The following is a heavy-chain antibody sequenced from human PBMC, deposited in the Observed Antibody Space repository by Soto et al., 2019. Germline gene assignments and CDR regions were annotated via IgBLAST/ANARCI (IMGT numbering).Heavy chain of an antibody. CDR3: ARGLVDWLSNDAFDI. Sequence: ASVKVSCKASGYTFTSYGISWVRQAPGQGLEWMGWISAYNGNTNYAQKLQGRVTMTTDTSTSTAYMELRSLRSDDTAVYYCARGLVDWLSNDAFDIWGQGTMVTVSS. D-gene: IGHD3-9*01. CDR1: GYTFTSYG. J-gene: IGHJ3*02. V-gene: IGHV1-18*01. CDR2: ISAYNGNT.